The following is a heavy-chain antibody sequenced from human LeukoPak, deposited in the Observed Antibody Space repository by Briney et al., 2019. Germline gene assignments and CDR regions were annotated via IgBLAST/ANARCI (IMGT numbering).Heavy chain of an antibody. D-gene: IGHD2-15*01. CDR2: IKQDGSEK. CDR1: GFTFSSYW. CDR3: ARDRAAYCSGGSCLNWFDP. J-gene: IGHJ5*02. Sequence: GGSLRLSCAASGFTFSSYWMSWVRQAPGKGLEWVANIKQDGSEKYYVDSVKGRFTISRDNAKNSLYLQMNSLRAEDTAVYYCARDRAAYCSGGSCLNWFDPWGQGTLVTVSS. V-gene: IGHV3-7*01.